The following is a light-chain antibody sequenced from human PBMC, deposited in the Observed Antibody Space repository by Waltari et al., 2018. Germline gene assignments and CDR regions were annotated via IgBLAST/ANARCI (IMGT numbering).Light chain of an antibody. J-gene: IGKJ2*03. CDR1: EKIEFY. Sequence: DIQMTQSPSSLSSSLGDRVSITCRASEKIEFYLNWYQQKAGKAPRLLIYAASTLQSGVPSRFSGSHSGTEFTLTIDSLQPEDFASYYCQQSYSAPYSFGQGTNLEVK. CDR2: AAS. V-gene: IGKV1-39*01. CDR3: QQSYSAPYS.